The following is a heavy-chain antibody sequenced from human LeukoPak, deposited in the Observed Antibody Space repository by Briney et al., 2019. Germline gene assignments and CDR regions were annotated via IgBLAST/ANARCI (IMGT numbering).Heavy chain of an antibody. J-gene: IGHJ6*03. CDR1: GGSFSGYY. V-gene: IGHV4-34*01. CDR2: INHSGST. Sequence: SETLSLTCAVYGGSFSGYYWSWIRQPPGKGLEWIGEINHSGSTNYNPSLKSRVIISVDTSKNQFSLKLSSVTAADTAVYYCARAGLYCSGGSCYPLGYYMDVWGKGTTVTVSS. CDR3: ARAGLYCSGGSCYPLGYYMDV. D-gene: IGHD2-15*01.